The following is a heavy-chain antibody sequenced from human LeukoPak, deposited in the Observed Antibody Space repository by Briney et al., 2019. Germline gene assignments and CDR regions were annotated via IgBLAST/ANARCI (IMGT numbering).Heavy chain of an antibody. CDR2: IIPIFGTA. V-gene: IGHV1-69*01. Sequence: SVKVSCKASGGTFSSYAISWVRQAPGQGLEWMGGIIPIFGTANYAQKFQGGVTITADESTSTAYMELSSLRSEDTAVYYCAKDSEGSGSYSTPGFDPWGQGTLVTVSS. CDR1: GGTFSSYA. J-gene: IGHJ5*02. D-gene: IGHD3-10*01. CDR3: AKDSEGSGSYSTPGFDP.